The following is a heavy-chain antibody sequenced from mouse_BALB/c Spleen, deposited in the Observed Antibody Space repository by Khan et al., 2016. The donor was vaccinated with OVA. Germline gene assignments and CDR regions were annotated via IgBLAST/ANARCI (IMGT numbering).Heavy chain of an antibody. D-gene: IGHD1-2*01. CDR2: IWGDGST. Sequence: QVQLKQSGPGLVAPSQSLSITCTVSGFSLTSYGVNWVRQPPGKGLEWLGVIWGDGSTNYHSVLKSRLSKRKDNSKSQVFLKLNRLQTDDTVTYFYANCTTARRNNYAMDYWGQGTPVTVSS. CDR1: GFSLTSYG. J-gene: IGHJ4*01. V-gene: IGHV2-3*01. CDR3: ANCTTARRNNYAMDY.